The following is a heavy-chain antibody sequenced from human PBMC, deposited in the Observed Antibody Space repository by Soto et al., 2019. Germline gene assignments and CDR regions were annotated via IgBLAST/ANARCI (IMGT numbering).Heavy chain of an antibody. Sequence: ASVKVSCKASGYTFNSYYMHWVRQAPAQGLEWMGIINPSGGSTSYAQKFQGRVTMTRDTSTSTVYMELSSLRSEDTAVYYCARIFSKSLGYCSSTSCYRFGYGMDVWGQGTTVTVSS. D-gene: IGHD2-2*01. CDR3: ARIFSKSLGYCSSTSCYRFGYGMDV. CDR2: INPSGGST. CDR1: GYTFNSYY. J-gene: IGHJ6*02. V-gene: IGHV1-46*02.